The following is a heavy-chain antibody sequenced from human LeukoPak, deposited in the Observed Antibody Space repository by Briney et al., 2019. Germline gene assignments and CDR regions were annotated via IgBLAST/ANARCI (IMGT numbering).Heavy chain of an antibody. J-gene: IGHJ4*02. CDR1: GGSIRNYY. V-gene: IGHV4-59*13. CDR2: ISYTGYT. CDR3: ARGRNDNGGMFFDS. D-gene: IGHD4-23*01. Sequence: PPETLSLTRTVSGGSIRNYYWAWIRQPPRKGLECIGFISYTGYTSYSPSLKSRVAISVDTSKSQFSLRLGAMTAADTAVYYCARGRNDNGGMFFDSWGQGTLVAVSS.